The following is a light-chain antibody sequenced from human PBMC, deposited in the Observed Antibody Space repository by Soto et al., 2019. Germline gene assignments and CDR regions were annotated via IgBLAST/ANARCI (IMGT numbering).Light chain of an antibody. CDR2: SAS. CDR3: QQYGSSRNT. Sequence: ENVLTQSPGTLSLSPGERATLSCRASQSVTSSYLAWYQQKPGQAPRLLIYSASSRATGVPDRFSGSGSATDFTLTTSRVEPEDFAVYYCQQYGSSRNTFGQGTKV. V-gene: IGKV3-20*01. J-gene: IGKJ2*01. CDR1: QSVTSSY.